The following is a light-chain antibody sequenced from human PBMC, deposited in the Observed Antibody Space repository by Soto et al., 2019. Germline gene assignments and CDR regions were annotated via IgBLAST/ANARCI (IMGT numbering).Light chain of an antibody. CDR2: DVS. J-gene: IGLJ2*01. CDR3: SLFTTIVGL. CDR1: VSEVAGYTY. Sequence: QSALTQPASVSGSPGQTITISCTGAVSEVAGYTYVSWYQQHPGKGPKVIIYDVSNRPLGVSNRFSGSKSGTTASLTISGLQAEDEADYYCSLFTTIVGLFGGGTQLTVL. V-gene: IGLV2-14*03.